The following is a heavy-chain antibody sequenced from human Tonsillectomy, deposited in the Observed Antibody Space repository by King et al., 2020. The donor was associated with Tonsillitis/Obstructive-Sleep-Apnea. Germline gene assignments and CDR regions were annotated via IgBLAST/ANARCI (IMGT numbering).Heavy chain of an antibody. CDR3: TRDPDIAARYHGIDD. CDR2: IKSKTYGGTT. Sequence: EVQLVESGGDLVQPGRSLRLSCTVSGFIFGDYGMSWVRQAPGKGLEWVAFIKSKTYGGTTHYGASVEGRFTISRDESKSIAYMQMNRLKTEDTGVYYCTRDPDIAARYHGIDDWGQGTTVTVS. D-gene: IGHD2-15*01. J-gene: IGHJ6*02. CDR1: GFIFGDYG. V-gene: IGHV3-49*04.